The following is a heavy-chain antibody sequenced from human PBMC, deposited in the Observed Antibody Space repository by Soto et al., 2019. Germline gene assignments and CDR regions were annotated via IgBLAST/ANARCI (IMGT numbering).Heavy chain of an antibody. CDR3: ARDYYDFWSGYGSGWFDP. J-gene: IGHJ5*02. CDR2: ISAYNGNT. CDR1: GYTFTSYG. D-gene: IGHD3-3*01. V-gene: IGHV1-18*01. Sequence: VASVKVSCKASGYTFTSYGISWVRQAPGQGLEWMGWISAYNGNTNYAQKLQGRVTMTTDTSTSTAYMELRSLRSDDTAVYYCARDYYDFWSGYGSGWFDPWGQGTLVT.